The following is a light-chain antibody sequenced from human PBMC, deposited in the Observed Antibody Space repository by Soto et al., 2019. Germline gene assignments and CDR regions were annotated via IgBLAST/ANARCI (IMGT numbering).Light chain of an antibody. J-gene: IGKJ4*01. CDR2: AAS. V-gene: IGKV1-9*01. CDR1: QSISSH. Sequence: DIQLTQSPSFLSASVGDRVTITCRASQSISSHVAWYRQKSGKAPMLLIYAASTLQSGVPSRFSGSGSGTEFTLTISNRHPEDFATYYCQHLDSFPLAFGGGTTVEI. CDR3: QHLDSFPLA.